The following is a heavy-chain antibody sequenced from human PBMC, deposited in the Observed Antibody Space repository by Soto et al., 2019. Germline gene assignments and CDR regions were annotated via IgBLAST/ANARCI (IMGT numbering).Heavy chain of an antibody. J-gene: IGHJ4*02. CDR2: ISGSGGST. CDR1: GFTFSSYA. D-gene: IGHD2-2*01. Sequence: SLRLSCAASGFTFSSYAMTWVRQAPGKGLEWVSGISGSGGSTYSADSVKGRFTISRDNSKNTLYLQMNSLRAEDTAVYYCAKELKYQLLSFDYWGQGTLVTVSS. CDR3: AKELKYQLLSFDY. V-gene: IGHV3-23*01.